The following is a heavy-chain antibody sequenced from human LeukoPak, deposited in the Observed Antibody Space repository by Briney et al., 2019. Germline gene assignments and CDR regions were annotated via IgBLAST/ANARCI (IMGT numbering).Heavy chain of an antibody. D-gene: IGHD2-2*01. V-gene: IGHV4-39*07. Sequence: SETLSLTCTVSGGSISSSSYYWGWIRQPPGKGLEWIGSIYYSGSTYYNPSLKSRVTISVDTSKNQFSLKLSSVTAADTAVYYCARVVPAATGDYFDYWGQGTLVTVSS. CDR1: GGSISSSSYY. CDR2: IYYSGST. CDR3: ARVVPAATGDYFDY. J-gene: IGHJ4*02.